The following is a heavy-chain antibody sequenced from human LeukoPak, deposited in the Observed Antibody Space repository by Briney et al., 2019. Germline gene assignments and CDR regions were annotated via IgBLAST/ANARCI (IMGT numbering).Heavy chain of an antibody. V-gene: IGHV3-21*01. Sequence: GESLRLSCAASGFTFSSYSMNWVRQAPGKGLEWVSSISSSNSYIYYADSVKGRFTTSRDNAKNSLYLQMNSLRAEDTAVYYCARDPSNESGYDPRHYWGQGTLVTVSS. J-gene: IGHJ4*02. CDR3: ARDPSNESGYDPRHY. CDR1: GFTFSSYS. D-gene: IGHD5-12*01. CDR2: ISSSNSYI.